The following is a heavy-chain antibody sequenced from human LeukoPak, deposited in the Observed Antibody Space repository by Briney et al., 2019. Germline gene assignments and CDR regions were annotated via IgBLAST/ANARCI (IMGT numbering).Heavy chain of an antibody. J-gene: IGHJ1*01. CDR3: TRDPHALDF. V-gene: IGHV3-48*01. Sequence: PGGSLRLPCAASGFTFSSYSMNWVRQVPGKGLEWISYITSISSRIHYADPVKGRFTISRDNAKNSLYLQMDSLRVEDTAVYYCTRDPHALDFWGQGTRVTVSS. D-gene: IGHD3-9*01. CDR1: GFTFSSYS. CDR2: ITSISSRI.